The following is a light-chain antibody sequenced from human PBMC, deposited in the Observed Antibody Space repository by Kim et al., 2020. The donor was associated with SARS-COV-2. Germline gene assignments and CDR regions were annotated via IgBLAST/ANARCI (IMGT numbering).Light chain of an antibody. V-gene: IGKV4-1*01. CDR3: QQYYTSPFT. CDR1: QSVLSDSNNKNY. Sequence: DIVMTQSPDSPAVSLGERATINCKSSQSVLSDSNNKNYLAWYQPKVGQPPKLLIYWASTRETGVPDRFSGSGSGTDFTLTISSLQAEDVAVYYCQQYYTSPFTFGPGTKLEI. CDR2: WAS. J-gene: IGKJ2*01.